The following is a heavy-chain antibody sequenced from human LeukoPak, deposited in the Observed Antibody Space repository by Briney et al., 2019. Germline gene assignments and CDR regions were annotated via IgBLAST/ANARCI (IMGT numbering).Heavy chain of an antibody. Sequence: ASVKVSCKASGYTFTSYDINWVRQATGQGLEWMGWMNPNSGNTGYAQKFQGRVTMTRNTSISTAYMELSSLRSEDTAVYYCARGIISYYYDSSGYYLGWFDPWGQGTLVTVSS. D-gene: IGHD3-22*01. CDR1: GYTFTSYD. CDR3: ARGIISYYYDSSGYYLGWFDP. CDR2: MNPNSGNT. V-gene: IGHV1-8*01. J-gene: IGHJ5*02.